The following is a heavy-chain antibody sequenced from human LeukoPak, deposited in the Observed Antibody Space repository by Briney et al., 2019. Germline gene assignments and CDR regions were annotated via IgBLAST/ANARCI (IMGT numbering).Heavy chain of an antibody. V-gene: IGHV1-18*01. Sequence: ASVKVSCKASGYTFTSYGISWVRRAPGQGLEWMGWISAYNGNTNYAQKLQGRVTMTTDTSTSTAYMELRSLRSDDTAVYYCARGGRQWLVTYYYYYGMDVWGQGTTVTVSS. CDR1: GYTFTSYG. J-gene: IGHJ6*02. CDR2: ISAYNGNT. CDR3: ARGGRQWLVTYYYYYGMDV. D-gene: IGHD6-19*01.